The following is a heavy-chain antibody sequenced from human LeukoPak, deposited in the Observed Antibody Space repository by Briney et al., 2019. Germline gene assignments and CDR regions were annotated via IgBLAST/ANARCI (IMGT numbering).Heavy chain of an antibody. CDR3: ARASCSSTSCNPHY. CDR2: INPNSGGT. D-gene: IGHD2-2*01. CDR1: GYTFTGYY. J-gene: IGHJ4*02. Sequence: ASVKVSCKASGYTFTGYYMHWVRQAPGQGLEWMGRINPNSGGTNYAQKFQGRVTMTRDTSINTAYMELSRLRSDDTAVYYCARASCSSTSCNPHYWGQGTLVTVSS. V-gene: IGHV1-2*06.